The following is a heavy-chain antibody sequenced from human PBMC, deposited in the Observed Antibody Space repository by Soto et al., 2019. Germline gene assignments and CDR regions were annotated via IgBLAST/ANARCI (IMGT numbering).Heavy chain of an antibody. D-gene: IGHD6-13*01. CDR3: ASGLGAADDY. Sequence: SETLSLTCTVSGGSISSGDYYWSWIRQPPGKGLEWIGYIYYSGSTYYNPSLKSRVTISVDTSKHQFSLKLSSVTAADTAVYYCASGLGAADDYWGQGTLVTVSS. CDR1: GGSISSGDYY. J-gene: IGHJ4*02. CDR2: IYYSGST. V-gene: IGHV4-30-4*01.